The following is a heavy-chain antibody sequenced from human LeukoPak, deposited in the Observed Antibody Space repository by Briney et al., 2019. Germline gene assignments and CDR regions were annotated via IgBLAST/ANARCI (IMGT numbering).Heavy chain of an antibody. CDR1: GGSISSGGYY. V-gene: IGHV4-31*03. CDR2: IYYSGST. CDR3: ARGGRSSFDY. Sequence: SQTLSLTCTVSGGSISSGGYYWSWIRQHPGKGLEWIGYIYYSGSTYYNPSLKSRATISVDTSKNQFSLKLSSVTAADTAVYYCARGGRSSFDYWGQGTLVTVSS. J-gene: IGHJ4*02. D-gene: IGHD2-15*01.